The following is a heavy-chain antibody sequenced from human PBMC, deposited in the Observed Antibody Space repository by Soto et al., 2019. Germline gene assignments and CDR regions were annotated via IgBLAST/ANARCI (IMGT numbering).Heavy chain of an antibody. D-gene: IGHD3-22*01. Sequence: GESLKISCRTSGHKFTSYWISCLLQMPGKGLEWMGIIFPSDSDTRYSPSFQGQVTISADRSTSTVFLQWASLKASDTAVYFCARKDKSGYFNWFDPWGQGTLVTVSS. J-gene: IGHJ5*02. CDR3: ARKDKSGYFNWFDP. V-gene: IGHV5-51*01. CDR1: GHKFTSYW. CDR2: IFPSDSDT.